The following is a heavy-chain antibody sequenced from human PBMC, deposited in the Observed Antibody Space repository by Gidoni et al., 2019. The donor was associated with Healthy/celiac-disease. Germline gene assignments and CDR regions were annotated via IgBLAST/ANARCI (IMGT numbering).Heavy chain of an antibody. D-gene: IGHD6-19*01. CDR2: ISSNGGST. V-gene: IGHV3-64D*06. J-gene: IGHJ4*02. CDR1: GFTFSSYA. Sequence: VALAESGGGLATPGGSLGRSCAASGFTFSSYAMHWVRQAPGKGLEYVSAISSNGGSTYYADSVKGRFTISRDNSTNTLYLQMSSLRAEDTAVYYCVKGRQCLTLGYWGQGTLVTVSS. CDR3: VKGRQCLTLGY.